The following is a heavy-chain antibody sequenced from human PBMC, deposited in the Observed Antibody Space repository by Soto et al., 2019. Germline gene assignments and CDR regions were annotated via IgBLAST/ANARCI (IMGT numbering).Heavy chain of an antibody. Sequence: SVKVSCKASGGTFSSYAISWVRQAPGQGLEWMGGIIPIFGTANYAQKFQGRVTVTADESTSTAYMELSSLRSEDTAVYYCARGSSTAPDAFDIWGQGTMVTVSS. D-gene: IGHD1-26*01. CDR1: GGTFSSYA. CDR3: ARGSSTAPDAFDI. J-gene: IGHJ3*02. CDR2: IIPIFGTA. V-gene: IGHV1-69*13.